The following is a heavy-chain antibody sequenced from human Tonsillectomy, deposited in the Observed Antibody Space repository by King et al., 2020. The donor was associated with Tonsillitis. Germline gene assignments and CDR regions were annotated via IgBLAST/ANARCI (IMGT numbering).Heavy chain of an antibody. D-gene: IGHD5-18*01. Sequence: VQLVESGGGLVQPGGSLRLSCAASGFTFSSYAMRWVRQAPGKGMEWVATISGSGGSTFYADSVKGRFTISRDNSKNTLYLQMNSLRAEDTALYYCAKDWRYSYVGSDYWGQGTLVTVSS. CDR3: AKDWRYSYVGSDY. J-gene: IGHJ4*02. CDR1: GFTFSSYA. CDR2: ISGSGGST. V-gene: IGHV3-23*04.